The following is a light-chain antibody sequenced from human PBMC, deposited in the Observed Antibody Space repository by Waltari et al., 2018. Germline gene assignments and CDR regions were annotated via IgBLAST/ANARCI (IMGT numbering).Light chain of an antibody. CDR3: QQNGTLPAT. CDR2: RAS. J-gene: IGKJ1*01. Sequence: EIVLTQSPGTASLSPGERVTLSCRASQTVGSSSLAWYQQKPGKAPRPVISRASRRATGIPDRCSGSGSGTDFSLTISRLEPEDFAVYYCQQNGTLPATFGQGTKVEIK. CDR1: QTVGSSS. V-gene: IGKV3-20*01.